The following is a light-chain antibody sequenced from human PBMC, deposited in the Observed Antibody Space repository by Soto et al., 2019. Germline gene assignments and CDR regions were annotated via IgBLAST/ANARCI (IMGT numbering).Light chain of an antibody. CDR2: DVT. CDR1: VSDVGAYNY. CDR3: AAWDDSLSAVV. V-gene: IGLV2-11*01. J-gene: IGLJ2*01. Sequence: QSALTHPRSVSGSPGQSVTISCTGAVSDVGAYNYVSWYQQHPGKAPKLVIYDVTKRPSGVPDRFSGSKSGTSASLAISGLRSEDEADYYCAAWDDSLSAVVFGGGTKVTVL.